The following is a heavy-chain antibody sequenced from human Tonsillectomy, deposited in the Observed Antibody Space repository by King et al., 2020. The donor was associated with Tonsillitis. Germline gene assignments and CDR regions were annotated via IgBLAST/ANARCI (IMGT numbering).Heavy chain of an antibody. Sequence: QLVQSGAEVKKPGASVKVSCKASGYTFTSYDINWVRQATGQGLEWMGWMNPNSDNTGYAQKFQGRITMTRNTSISTAYMELSSLRSEDTAVYYCVRGGNYVRVYYYGMDVWGQGTTVTVSS. CDR1: GYTFTSYD. D-gene: IGHD3-10*02. V-gene: IGHV1-8*01. CDR2: MNPNSDNT. J-gene: IGHJ6*02. CDR3: VRGGNYVRVYYYGMDV.